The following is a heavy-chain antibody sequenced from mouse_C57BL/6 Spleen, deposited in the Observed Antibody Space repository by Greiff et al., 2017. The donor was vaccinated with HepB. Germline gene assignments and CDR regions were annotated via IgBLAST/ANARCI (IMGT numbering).Heavy chain of an antibody. D-gene: IGHD2-4*01. J-gene: IGHJ4*01. Sequence: EVQLQQSGPELVKPGASVKMSCKASGYTFTDYNMHWVKQSHGKSLEWIGYINPNNGGTSYNQKFKGKATLTVNKSSSTAYMELRSLTSEDSAVYDWARWYDYDPYYYAMDYWGQGTSVTVSS. CDR3: ARWYDYDPYYYAMDY. CDR2: INPNNGGT. V-gene: IGHV1-22*01. CDR1: GYTFTDYN.